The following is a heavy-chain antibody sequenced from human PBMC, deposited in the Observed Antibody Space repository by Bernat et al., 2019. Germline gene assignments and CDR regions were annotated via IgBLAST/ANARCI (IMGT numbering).Heavy chain of an antibody. J-gene: IGHJ6*02. CDR3: ARGRLGSSSWRSYYYGMDV. V-gene: IGHV6-1*01. CDR1: GDSVSSNSAA. CDR2: TYYRSKWYN. Sequence: QVQLQQSGPGLVKPSQTLSLTCAISGDSVSSNSAAWNWIRQSPSRGLEWLGRTYYRSKWYNDYAVSVKSRITINPDTSKNQFSLQLNSVTPEDTAVYYCARGRLGSSSWRSYYYGMDVWGQGTTVTVSS. D-gene: IGHD6-13*01.